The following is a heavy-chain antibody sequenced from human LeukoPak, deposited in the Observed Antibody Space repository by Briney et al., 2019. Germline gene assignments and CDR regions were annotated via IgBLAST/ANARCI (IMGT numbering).Heavy chain of an antibody. Sequence: SETLSLTCTVSGSSMSSDYYWGWIRQPPGKGLEWIGSIYYSGSTYYNPSLKSRVTISVDTSKNQFSLKLSSVTAADTAVYYCASLPLYDSSVALEYWGQGTLVTVSS. CDR2: IYYSGST. CDR1: GSSMSSDYY. CDR3: ASLPLYDSSVALEY. V-gene: IGHV4-38-2*02. D-gene: IGHD3-22*01. J-gene: IGHJ4*02.